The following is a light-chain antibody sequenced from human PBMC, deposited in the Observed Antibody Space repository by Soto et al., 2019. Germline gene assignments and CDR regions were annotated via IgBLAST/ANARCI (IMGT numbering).Light chain of an antibody. CDR1: TSDVGSYKF. J-gene: IGLJ2*01. CDR3: ATWDDSLNGVV. Sequence: QSALTQPASVSGSPGQSITISCTGTTSDVGSYKFVSWYQHLPGKAPKLVIFEGSERPSGVPDRFSGSKSGTSASLAISGLQSDDEADYYCATWDDSLNGVVFGGGTKVTVL. V-gene: IGLV2-14*02. CDR2: EGS.